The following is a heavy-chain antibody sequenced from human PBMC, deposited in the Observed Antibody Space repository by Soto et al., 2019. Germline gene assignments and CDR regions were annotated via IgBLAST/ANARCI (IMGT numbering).Heavy chain of an antibody. J-gene: IGHJ5*02. D-gene: IGHD2-2*01. CDR2: IYHSGNT. V-gene: IGHV4-4*02. Sequence: SETLSLTCAVSGDSISSGAWWSWVRQSPGKGLQWIGEIYHSGNTRNNPSLKSRVTMSVDKSNNQFSLNLMSVTAADTAVYYCARRVGSCSGTSCNGWFDPWGQGTLVTVSS. CDR1: GDSISSGAW. CDR3: ARRVGSCSGTSCNGWFDP.